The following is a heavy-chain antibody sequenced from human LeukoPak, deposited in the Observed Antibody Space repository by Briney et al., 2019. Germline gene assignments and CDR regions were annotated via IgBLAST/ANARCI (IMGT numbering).Heavy chain of an antibody. CDR1: GFTFSSYG. D-gene: IGHD3-3*01. V-gene: IGHV3-23*01. CDR3: AKDGVSGEDLTIFGVVINPGWFDP. Sequence: QTGGSLRLSCAASGFTFSSYGMSWVRQAPGKGLEWVSGISGSGGSTYYADSVKGRFTISRDNSKNTLYLQMNSLRAEDTAVYYCAKDGVSGEDLTIFGVVINPGWFDPWGQGTLVTVSS. CDR2: ISGSGGST. J-gene: IGHJ5*02.